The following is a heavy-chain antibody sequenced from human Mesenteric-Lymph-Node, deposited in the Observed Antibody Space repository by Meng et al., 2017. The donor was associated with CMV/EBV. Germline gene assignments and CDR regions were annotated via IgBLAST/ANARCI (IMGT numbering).Heavy chain of an antibody. J-gene: IGHJ4*02. CDR1: GFNVRDKY. D-gene: IGHD3-10*01. Sequence: GHRVGSGGGLVQPGGALRLCCAASGFNVRDKYMSWVRQAPGKGLEWVCIIYRGDNTYYIDSVKDRFTVSRDNSKNTMYLQMNSLRVEDTAVYYCTGDSVSNPNLDYWGQGTLVTVSS. CDR3: TGDSVSNPNLDY. CDR2: IYRGDNT. V-gene: IGHV3-66*01.